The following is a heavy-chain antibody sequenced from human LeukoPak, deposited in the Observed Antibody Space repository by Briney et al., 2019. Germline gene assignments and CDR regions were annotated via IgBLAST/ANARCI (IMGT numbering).Heavy chain of an antibody. D-gene: IGHD2-15*01. V-gene: IGHV3-48*04. Sequence: GGSLRLSCATSEFTFSAYAMNWVRQAPGKGLEWVGYISPTGSTMFYAGSVKGRFTISRDNADNSLYLQMKSLRVEDTAMYYCVRGGWRIIETGGDSWGQGTLVTVSP. CDR1: EFTFSAYA. J-gene: IGHJ4*02. CDR2: ISPTGSTM. CDR3: VRGGWRIIETGGDS.